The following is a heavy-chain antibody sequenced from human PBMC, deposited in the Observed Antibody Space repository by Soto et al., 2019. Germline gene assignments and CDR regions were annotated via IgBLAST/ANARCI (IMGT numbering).Heavy chain of an antibody. CDR1: GYTFSSYG. CDR2: ISGCNGDT. V-gene: IGHV1-18*01. J-gene: IGHJ6*02. CDR3: ARDGLWRVRGVMLDRYYYYGMDG. Sequence: QVQLVQSGAEVKKPGASVKVSCKASGYTFSSYGIRWVRQAPGQGLEWMGWISGCNGDTNHAQKFQGRVTMTTDTSPNTAYMERRSRRSDDPAVYYCARDGLWRVRGVMLDRYYYYGMDGWGQGTPVTVSS. D-gene: IGHD3-10*01.